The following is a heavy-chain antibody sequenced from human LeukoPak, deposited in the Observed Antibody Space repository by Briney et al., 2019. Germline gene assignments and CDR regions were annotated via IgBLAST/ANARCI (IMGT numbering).Heavy chain of an antibody. J-gene: IGHJ4*02. CDR2: IIPILGIA. Sequence: SVKVSCKASGGTFSSYAISWVRQAPGQGLEWMGRIIPILGIANYAQKFQGRVTITADKSTSTAYMELSSLRSEDTDVYYCARVRLGYCSSTSCYGLDYWGQGTLVTVSS. CDR3: ARVRLGYCSSTSCYGLDY. V-gene: IGHV1-69*04. D-gene: IGHD2-2*01. CDR1: GGTFSSYA.